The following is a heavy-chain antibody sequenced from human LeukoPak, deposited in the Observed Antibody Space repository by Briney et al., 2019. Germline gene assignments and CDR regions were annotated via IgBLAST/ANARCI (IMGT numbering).Heavy chain of an antibody. V-gene: IGHV1-69*05. D-gene: IGHD2-2*01. Sequence: GASVKVSCKASGGTFSSYAISWVRQAPGQGLEWMGGIIPIFGTANYAQKFQGRVTITTDESTSTAYMELSSLRSEDTAVYYCARDRGKVVPAAEGTKRTYYYYMDVWGKGTTVTVSS. J-gene: IGHJ6*03. CDR2: IIPIFGTA. CDR3: ARDRGKVVPAAEGTKRTYYYYMDV. CDR1: GGTFSSYA.